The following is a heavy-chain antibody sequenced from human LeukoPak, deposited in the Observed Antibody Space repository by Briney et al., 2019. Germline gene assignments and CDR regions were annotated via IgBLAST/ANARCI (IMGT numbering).Heavy chain of an antibody. J-gene: IGHJ4*02. CDR1: GFTFSSYG. CDR3: AKLTGVAGTGDY. V-gene: IGHV3-30*18. Sequence: GRSLRLSCAASGFTFSSYGMHWVRQAPGKGLEWVAVISYDGSNKYYAHSVKGRFTISRDNSKNTLYLQINSLRAEDTAVYYCAKLTGVAGTGDYWGQGTLVTVSS. D-gene: IGHD6-19*01. CDR2: ISYDGSNK.